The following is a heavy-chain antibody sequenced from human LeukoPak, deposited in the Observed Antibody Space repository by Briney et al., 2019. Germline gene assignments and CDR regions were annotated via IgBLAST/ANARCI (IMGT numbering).Heavy chain of an antibody. J-gene: IGHJ4*02. Sequence: GGSLRLSCAASGFTFSSYEMNWVRQAPGKGLEWVSYISSIGSTIYYADSVNGRFTISRDNAKNSLYLQMNSLRAEDTAVYYCARDQGQLDYYDSSGGGYWGQGTLVTVSS. CDR1: GFTFSSYE. CDR3: ARDQGQLDYYDSSGGGY. D-gene: IGHD3-22*01. CDR2: ISSIGSTI. V-gene: IGHV3-48*03.